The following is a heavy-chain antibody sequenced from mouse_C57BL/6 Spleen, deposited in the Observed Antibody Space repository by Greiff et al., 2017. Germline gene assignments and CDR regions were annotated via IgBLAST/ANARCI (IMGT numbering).Heavy chain of an antibody. V-gene: IGHV5-4*01. CDR2: ISDGGSYT. D-gene: IGHD1-1*01. J-gene: IGHJ4*01. CDR3: ARDNYYGSSYNAMDY. CDR1: GFTFSSYA. Sequence: DVMLVESGGGLVKPGGSLKLSCAASGFTFSSYAMSWVRQTPEKRLEWVATISDGGSYTYYPDNVKGRFTISRDNAKNNLYLQMSHLKSEDTAMYYCARDNYYGSSYNAMDYWGQGTSVTVSS.